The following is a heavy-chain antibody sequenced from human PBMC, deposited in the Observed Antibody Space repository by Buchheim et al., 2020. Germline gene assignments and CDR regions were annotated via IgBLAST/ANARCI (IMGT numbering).Heavy chain of an antibody. D-gene: IGHD6-19*01. Sequence: QVQLVESGGGVVQPGRSLRLSCAASGFTFSSYGMHWVRQAPGKGLEWVAVISYDGSNKYYADSVKGRFTISRDNSKNTLYLQMNSLRAEDTAVYYCAKDGQYYFDYWGQGTL. CDR2: ISYDGSNK. V-gene: IGHV3-30*18. CDR3: AKDGQYYFDY. J-gene: IGHJ4*02. CDR1: GFTFSSYG.